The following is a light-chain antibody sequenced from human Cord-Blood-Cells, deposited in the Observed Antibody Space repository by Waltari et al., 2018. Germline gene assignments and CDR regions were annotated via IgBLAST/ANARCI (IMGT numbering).Light chain of an antibody. J-gene: IGLJ1*01. Sequence: QSALTQPPSASGSPGQSVTISCTGTSRDVGGYNYVSWYQQHPGKAPKLMIYEVSKRPSGVPDRFSGSKSGNTASLTVSGLQAEDEADYYCSSYAGSYTYVFGTGTKVTVL. CDR1: SRDVGGYNY. CDR2: EVS. V-gene: IGLV2-8*01. CDR3: SSYAGSYTYV.